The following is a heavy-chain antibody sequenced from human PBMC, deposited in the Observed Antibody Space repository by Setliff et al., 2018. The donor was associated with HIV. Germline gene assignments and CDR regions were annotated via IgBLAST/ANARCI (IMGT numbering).Heavy chain of an antibody. D-gene: IGHD6-19*01. CDR1: GGSVSSGSYY. Sequence: PSETLSLTCTVSGGSVSSGSYYWSWIRQPAGKGLEWIGHIYISGSTNYNPSFNSRVTMSVDTSKNQFSLRLTSVTAADTAMYHCARDRSSGWPKDWFDTWGQGILVTVSS. CDR3: ARDRSSGWPKDWFDT. CDR2: IYISGST. J-gene: IGHJ5*02. V-gene: IGHV4-61*10.